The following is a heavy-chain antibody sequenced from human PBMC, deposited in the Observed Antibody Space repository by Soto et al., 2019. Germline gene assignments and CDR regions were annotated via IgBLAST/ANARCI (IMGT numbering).Heavy chain of an antibody. J-gene: IGHJ4*02. CDR1: GGSISSYY. CDR3: ARHRHYGDPYFDY. V-gene: IGHV4-59*08. Sequence: SETLSLTCTVSGGSISSYYWSWIRQPPGKGLEWIGYIYYSGSTNYNPSLKSRVTISVDTSKNQFSLKLSSVTAADTAVYYCARHRHYGDPYFDYWGQGTLVTVSS. CDR2: IYYSGST. D-gene: IGHD4-17*01.